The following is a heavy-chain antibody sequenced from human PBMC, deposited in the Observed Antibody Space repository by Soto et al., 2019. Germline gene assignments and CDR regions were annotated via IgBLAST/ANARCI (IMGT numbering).Heavy chain of an antibody. Sequence: PXGSLRLSCAASGFTFSSYWMSCVRHAPGKGLEWVANIKQDGSEKYYVDSVKGRFTISRDNAKNSLYLHMNSLRAEDTAVYYCARDRGWGLRYFDLWGRATLDTVSS. V-gene: IGHV3-7*03. CDR3: ARDRGWGLRYFDL. J-gene: IGHJ2*01. CDR1: GFTFSSYW. D-gene: IGHD1-26*01. CDR2: IKQDGSEK.